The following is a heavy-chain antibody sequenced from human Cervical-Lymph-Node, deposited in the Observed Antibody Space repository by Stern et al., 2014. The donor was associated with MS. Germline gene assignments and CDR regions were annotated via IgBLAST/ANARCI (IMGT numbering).Heavy chain of an antibody. CDR1: GGSLSTYY. J-gene: IGHJ4*02. CDR2: IFYKGRT. V-gene: IGHV4-59*01. CDR3: ARGRGISRVSDS. Sequence: QLQLQESGPGLVKPSEPLSLTCTVSGGSLSTYYWSWIRQSPEKGLEWIGYIFYKGRTNYNPSLQSRVTLSVDTSINQFSLNVSSVTAADTAVYYCARGRGISRVSDSWGQGTLVTVSS. D-gene: IGHD2/OR15-2a*01.